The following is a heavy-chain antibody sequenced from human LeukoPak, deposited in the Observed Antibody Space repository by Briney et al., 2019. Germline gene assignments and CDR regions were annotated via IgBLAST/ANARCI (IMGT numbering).Heavy chain of an antibody. CDR2: IYTSGST. J-gene: IGHJ5*02. Sequence: PSQTLSLTCTVSGGSISSGSYYWSWIRQPAGKGLEWIGRIYTSGSTNYNPSLKSRVTISVDTSKNQFALKLSSVTDADTAVYYCARQVYYGSRIYLGWFDPWGQGTLVTVSS. D-gene: IGHD3-10*01. CDR3: ARQVYYGSRIYLGWFDP. CDR1: GGSISSGSYY. V-gene: IGHV4-61*02.